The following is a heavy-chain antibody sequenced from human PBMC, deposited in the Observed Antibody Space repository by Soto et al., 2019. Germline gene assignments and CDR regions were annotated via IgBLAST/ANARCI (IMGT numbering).Heavy chain of an antibody. CDR2: IYYSGST. V-gene: IGHV4-31*03. CDR1: GGSISSGGYY. CDR3: ARDLTYYYGSGSENYYGMDV. D-gene: IGHD3-10*01. J-gene: IGHJ6*02. Sequence: SETLSLTCTVSGGSISSGGYYWSWIRQHPGKGLEWIGYIYYSGSTYYNPSLKSRVTISVDTSKNQFSLKLSSVTAADTAVYYRARDLTYYYGSGSENYYGMDVWGQGTTVTAP.